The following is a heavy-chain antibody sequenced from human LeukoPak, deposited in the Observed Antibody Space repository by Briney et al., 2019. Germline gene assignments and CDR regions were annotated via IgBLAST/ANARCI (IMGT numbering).Heavy chain of an antibody. V-gene: IGHV3-30-3*01. CDR3: AREGKLGLLWFGESFDY. CDR2: ISYDGSNK. Sequence: GRSLRLSCAASGFNLSSYAMHWVRPAPGKGLEWVAVISYDGSNKYYADSVKGRFTISRDNSKNTLYLQMNSLRAEDTAVYYCAREGKLGLLWFGESFDYWGQGTLVTVSS. D-gene: IGHD3-10*01. J-gene: IGHJ4*02. CDR1: GFNLSSYA.